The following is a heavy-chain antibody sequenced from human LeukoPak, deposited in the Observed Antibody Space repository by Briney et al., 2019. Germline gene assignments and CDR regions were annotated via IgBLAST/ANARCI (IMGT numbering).Heavy chain of an antibody. CDR3: ARDWWAVAKLDAFDI. CDR1: GGSISSGSYY. J-gene: IGHJ3*02. V-gene: IGHV4-61*02. CDR2: IYTSGST. Sequence: TSQTLSLTCTVSGGSISSGSYYWSWIRQPAGKGLEWIGRIYTSGSTNYNPSLKSRVTISVDTSKNQFSLKLSSVTAADTAVYYCARDWWAVAKLDAFDIWGQGTMVTVSS. D-gene: IGHD6-19*01.